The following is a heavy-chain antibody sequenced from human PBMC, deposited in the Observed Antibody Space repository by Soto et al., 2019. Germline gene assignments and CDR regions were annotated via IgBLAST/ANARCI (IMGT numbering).Heavy chain of an antibody. CDR1: GDSISDVS. Sequence: SETLSLNCTVSGDSISDVSWSWIGQPPGKGLEWIGYIYDGGSANSNPSVKSRVTISVDTSKNQFSLKLRSVTAADTAVYYCARDKGSFYDTTGWVFDYWGQGALVTVSS. J-gene: IGHJ4*02. D-gene: IGHD3-22*01. CDR2: IYDGGSA. CDR3: ARDKGSFYDTTGWVFDY. V-gene: IGHV4-59*01.